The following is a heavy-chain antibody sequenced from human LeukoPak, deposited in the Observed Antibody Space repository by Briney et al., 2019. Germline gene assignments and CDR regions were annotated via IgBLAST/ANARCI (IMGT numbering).Heavy chain of an antibody. CDR3: ARTSGSRYYFDY. Sequence: SGPALVKPTQTLTLTCTFSGFSLSTSGMCVSWIRQPPGKALEWLARIDWDDDKYYSASLKTRLTISKDTSKNQVVLTMTNMDPVDTATYYCARTSGSRYYFDYWGQGTLVTVSS. CDR2: IDWDDDK. D-gene: IGHD1-26*01. J-gene: IGHJ4*02. V-gene: IGHV2-70*11. CDR1: GFSLSTSGMC.